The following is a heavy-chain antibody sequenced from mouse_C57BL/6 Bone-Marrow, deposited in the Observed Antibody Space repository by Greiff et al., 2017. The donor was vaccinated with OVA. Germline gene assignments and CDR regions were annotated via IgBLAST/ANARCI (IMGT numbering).Heavy chain of an antibody. CDR3: TDGYPYYYAMDY. V-gene: IGHV1-15*01. Sequence: VQLQQSGAELVRPGASVTLSCKASGYTSTDYEMHWVKQTPVHGLEWIGAIDPETGGTAYNQKFKGKAILTADKSSSTAYMELRSLTSEDSAVYYCTDGYPYYYAMDYWGQGTSVTVSS. CDR1: GYTSTDYE. J-gene: IGHJ4*01. D-gene: IGHD2-3*01. CDR2: IDPETGGT.